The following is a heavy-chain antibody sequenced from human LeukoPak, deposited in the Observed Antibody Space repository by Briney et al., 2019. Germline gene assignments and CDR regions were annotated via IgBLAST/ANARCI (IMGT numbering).Heavy chain of an antibody. J-gene: IGHJ4*02. CDR1: GYTFTSYG. D-gene: IGHD3-10*01. CDR3: ARAGLWFGELMT. V-gene: IGHV1-18*01. CDR2: ISAYNGNT. Sequence: ASVKVSCKASGYTFTSYGISWVRQAPGQGLEWMGWISAYNGNTNYAQKFQGRVTMTRDTSISTAYMEPSRLRSDDTAVYYCARAGLWFGELMTWGQGTLVTVSS.